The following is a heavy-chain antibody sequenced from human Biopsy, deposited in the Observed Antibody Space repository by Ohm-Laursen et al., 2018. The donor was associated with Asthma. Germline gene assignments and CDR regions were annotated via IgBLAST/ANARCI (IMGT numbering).Heavy chain of an antibody. V-gene: IGHV3-30*04. J-gene: IGHJ6*02. Sequence: SLRLSCSASGLTFDNYTMHWVRQAPGKGLEWVTIISYDGRNTYYADSVEGRFTISRDNSKNTLFLQMSSLRPEDTAVYYCARGGLHYYEYYGMDVWGQGTTVTVSS. CDR2: ISYDGRNT. CDR1: GLTFDNYT. D-gene: IGHD2-21*02. CDR3: ARGGLHYYEYYGMDV.